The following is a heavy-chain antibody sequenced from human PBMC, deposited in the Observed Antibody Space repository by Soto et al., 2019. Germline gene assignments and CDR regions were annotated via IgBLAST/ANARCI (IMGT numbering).Heavy chain of an antibody. V-gene: IGHV5-10-1*01. CDR2: IDPTDSYT. CDR1: GYSFTTYW. J-gene: IGHJ5*01. D-gene: IGHD4-17*01. CDR3: ARDLDYGGNSDWFDS. Sequence: PGESLKISCQASGYSFTTYWISWVRQMPEKGLECMGRIDPTDSYTDYGPSFEGHVTMSVDKSINTAYLQWSSLKASDTAMYYCARDLDYGGNSDWFDSWGQGTLVTVSS.